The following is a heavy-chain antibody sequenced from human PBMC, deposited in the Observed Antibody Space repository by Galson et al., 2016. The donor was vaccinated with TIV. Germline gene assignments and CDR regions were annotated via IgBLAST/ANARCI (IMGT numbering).Heavy chain of an antibody. Sequence: SVKVSCKASGGIFSNFAISWVRQAPGQGLEWMGSINPIFGTANYAQKFQGRVTITADTSTSTFYMDLSSLRSEDTAIYYCARGRGYSFGSGSSYFDYWGQGSLVTVSS. CDR1: GGIFSNFA. J-gene: IGHJ4*02. CDR3: ARGRGYSFGSGSSYFDY. D-gene: IGHD3-10*01. CDR2: INPIFGTA. V-gene: IGHV1-69*06.